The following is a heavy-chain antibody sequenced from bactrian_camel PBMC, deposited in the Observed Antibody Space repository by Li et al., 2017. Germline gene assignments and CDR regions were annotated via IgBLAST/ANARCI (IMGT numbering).Heavy chain of an antibody. CDR3: WVRVKGVEY. Sequence: VQLVESGGGSVQAGGSLRLSCAFDAYTPANVRMAWFRQAPGKEREAVAFIGVDGALRYAGSVQGRFTISKDNAKNTLYLQMNSLKLMDTGMYYCWVRVKGVEYWGQGTQVTVS. D-gene: IGHD5*01. V-gene: IGHV3S55*01. CDR2: IGVDGAL. J-gene: IGHJ4*01. CDR1: AYTPANVR.